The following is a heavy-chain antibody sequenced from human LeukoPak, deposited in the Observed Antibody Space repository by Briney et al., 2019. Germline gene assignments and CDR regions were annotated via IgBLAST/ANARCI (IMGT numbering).Heavy chain of an antibody. CDR2: INTYTGNP. J-gene: IGHJ5*02. Sequence: GASVKVSCKASGYTFTTYAMNWVRQAPGQGLGWMGWINTYTGNPTYAQDFTGRFVFSLDTSVSTAYLQIYSLKAEDTAVYYCARLVAAGGSGSFDPWGQGTLVTVSS. CDR1: GYTFTTYA. V-gene: IGHV7-4-1*01. D-gene: IGHD6-13*01. CDR3: ARLVAAGGSGSFDP.